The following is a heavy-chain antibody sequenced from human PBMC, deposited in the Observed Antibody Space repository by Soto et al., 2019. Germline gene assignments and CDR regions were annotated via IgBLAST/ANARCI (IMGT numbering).Heavy chain of an antibody. CDR1: GGSLRSHY. CDR2: INYNGFT. Sequence: SETLSLTCAVSGGSLRSHYWSWIRQSPAKGLEWIGGINYNGFTTYNPTLKSRNTKTRDAFKIQFSLSLSSMAAADSTVYFCAIAAVELGASLFDSWGQGTLVTVSS. CDR3: AIAAVELGASLFDS. V-gene: IGHV4-34*01. J-gene: IGHJ4*02. D-gene: IGHD1-26*01.